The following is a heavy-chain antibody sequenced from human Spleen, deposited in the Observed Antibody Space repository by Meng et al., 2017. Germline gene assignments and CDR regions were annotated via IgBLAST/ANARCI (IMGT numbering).Heavy chain of an antibody. CDR2: INHSGST. CDR1: GGSFSNNY. CDR3: AKSAAVYSSRGWGY. D-gene: IGHD6-19*01. V-gene: IGHV4-34*01. Sequence: QVPLQQSGARLLKSSETLSLTCAVYGGSFSNNYGSLIRQPPGKGLEWIGEINHSGSTNYNPSLKSRVTISVDTSKNKCSLKVNSVTDADTAVYYCAKSAAVYSSRGWGYWGQGTLVTVSS. J-gene: IGHJ4*02.